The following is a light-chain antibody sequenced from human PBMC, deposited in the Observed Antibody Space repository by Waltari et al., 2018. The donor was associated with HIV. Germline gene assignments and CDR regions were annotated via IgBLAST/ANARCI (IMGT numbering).Light chain of an antibody. CDR2: QDG. V-gene: IGLV3-1*01. CDR3: QAWDSSTVV. CDR1: KLGTKS. Sequence: SYELTQPPSVSVSPGQTASISCSGQKLGTKSVCWYQQKSGQSPVLVIYQDGKRPSRIPERFSGSNSGNTATLTISGTQAMDEADYYCQAWDSSTVVFGGGTKLTVL. J-gene: IGLJ2*01.